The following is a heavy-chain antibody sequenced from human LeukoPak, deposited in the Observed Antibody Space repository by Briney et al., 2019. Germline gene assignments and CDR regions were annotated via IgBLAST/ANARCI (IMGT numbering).Heavy chain of an antibody. CDR3: ALTYYYDSDTPFDP. J-gene: IGHJ5*02. Sequence: GESLKISCKGSGYSFTRHWIGWVRQMPGKGLEWMGIIYPGDSDTRYSPSFQGQVTISADKSINTAYLQWSSLRASDTAIYYCALTYYYDSDTPFDPWGQGTLVTVSS. CDR1: GYSFTRHW. D-gene: IGHD3-10*01. V-gene: IGHV5-51*01. CDR2: IYPGDSDT.